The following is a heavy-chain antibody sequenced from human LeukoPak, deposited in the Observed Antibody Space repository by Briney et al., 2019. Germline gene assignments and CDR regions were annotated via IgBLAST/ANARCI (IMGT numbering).Heavy chain of an antibody. CDR1: GFTFSSYG. Sequence: GGSLRLSCAASGFTFSSYGMHWVRQAPGKGLEWVAVISYDGSNKYYADSVKGRFTISRDISKNRLHLQMNSLRPEDTAVYYCAKDGSYSDFDYWGQGTLVTVSS. J-gene: IGHJ4*02. V-gene: IGHV3-30*18. CDR2: ISYDGSNK. CDR3: AKDGSYSDFDY. D-gene: IGHD1-26*01.